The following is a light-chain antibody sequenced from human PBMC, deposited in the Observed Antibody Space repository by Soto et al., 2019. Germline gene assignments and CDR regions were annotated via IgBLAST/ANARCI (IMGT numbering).Light chain of an antibody. CDR1: QNIRSR. V-gene: IGKV1-5*01. Sequence: DFQMTQSPSTLSASVGDRVTITCRASQNIRSRLAWFQQKPGKAPKLLIYDASSLESGVPSTFSGSGSGTEFTLTISSLQPDDFATYYCQQYYSYSTFGQGTKVDI. CDR3: QQYYSYST. J-gene: IGKJ1*01. CDR2: DAS.